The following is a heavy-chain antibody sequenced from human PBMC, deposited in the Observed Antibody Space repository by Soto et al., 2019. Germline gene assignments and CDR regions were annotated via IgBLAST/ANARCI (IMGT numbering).Heavy chain of an antibody. CDR3: FTDRTYSPIDS. V-gene: IGHV3-15*01. Sequence: EVQLVESGGGLVQPGGSLRLSCAASGFTFTNAWMSWVRQAPGKGLEWVGRIKRKTDGETTDYAAFVKGRFTISRDDSKNTLYLQMNSLKTEATAVYYCFTDRTYSPIDSWGQGTLVTVSS. CDR1: GFTFTNAW. D-gene: IGHD2-21*01. J-gene: IGHJ4*02. CDR2: IKRKTDGETT.